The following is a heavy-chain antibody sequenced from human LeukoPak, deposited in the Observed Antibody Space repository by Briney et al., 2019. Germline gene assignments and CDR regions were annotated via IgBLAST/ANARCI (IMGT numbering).Heavy chain of an antibody. CDR3: ARLYYDSRGYYWFDP. CDR1: GGSISSYY. J-gene: IGHJ5*02. D-gene: IGHD3-22*01. V-gene: IGHV4-59*08. CDR2: IYYSGST. Sequence: PSETLSLTCTVSGGSISSYYWSWIRQPPGKGLEWIGYIYYSGSTNYNPSLKSRVTISVDTSKNQFSLRLYSVTAADTAVYYCARLYYDSRGYYWFDPWGQGTLVTVSS.